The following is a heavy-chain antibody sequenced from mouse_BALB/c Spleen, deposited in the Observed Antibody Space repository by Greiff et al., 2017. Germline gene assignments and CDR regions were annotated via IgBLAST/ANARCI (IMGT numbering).Heavy chain of an antibody. Sequence: EVMLVESGGGLVQPGGSLKLSCAASGFTFSSYTMSWVRQTPEKRLEWVAYISNGGGSTYYPDTVKGRFTISRDNAKNTLYLQMSSLKSEGTAMYYCARHGYDWFAYWGQGTLVTVSA. D-gene: IGHD2-14*01. CDR2: ISNGGGST. V-gene: IGHV5-12-2*01. CDR3: ARHGYDWFAY. J-gene: IGHJ3*01. CDR1: GFTFSSYT.